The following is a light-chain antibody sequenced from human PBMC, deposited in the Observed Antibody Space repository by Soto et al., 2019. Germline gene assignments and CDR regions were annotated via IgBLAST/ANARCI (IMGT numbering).Light chain of an antibody. CDR3: QQYNSYPFT. CDR1: QSITSW. Sequence: DIQMTQSPSTLSASVGDRVTVTCRASQSITSWLAWYQQKPGKAPKLPIYDASSLETEVPSRFSGRGSGTEFTLTISGLQPDDFATYYCQQYNSYPFTFGPGTTVDI. CDR2: DAS. V-gene: IGKV1-5*01. J-gene: IGKJ3*01.